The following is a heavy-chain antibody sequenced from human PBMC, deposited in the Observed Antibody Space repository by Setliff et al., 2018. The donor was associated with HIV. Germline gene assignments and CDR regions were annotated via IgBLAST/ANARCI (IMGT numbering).Heavy chain of an antibody. J-gene: IGHJ4*02. V-gene: IGHV4-4*07. CDR1: GGSISNFY. CDR2: IYSTGDT. CDR3: ARVRLTMIMMVDYFDQ. Sequence: SETLSLTCSVSGGSISNFYWSWIRQPPGKGLEWVGHIYSTGDTDYNPSLKSRVTLSADTSKNQLSLSLTSVTAADTAVYYCARVRLTMIMMVDYFDQWGQGTLVTVSS. D-gene: IGHD3-22*01.